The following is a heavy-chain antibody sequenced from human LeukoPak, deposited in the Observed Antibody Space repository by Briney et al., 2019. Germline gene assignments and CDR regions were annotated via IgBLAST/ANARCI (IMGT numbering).Heavy chain of an antibody. D-gene: IGHD6-13*01. CDR1: GYTFTNYG. CDR3: ARDILGYTSSWYRLDY. J-gene: IGHJ4*02. Sequence: AASVKVSCKASGYTFTNYGISWVRQAPGQGLEWMGWISGYNGNTNYAQKLQDRVTLTTDTSTTTAYMELRTLRSDDTAVYYCARDILGYTSSWYRLDYWGQGSQVTVSS. V-gene: IGHV1-18*01. CDR2: ISGYNGNT.